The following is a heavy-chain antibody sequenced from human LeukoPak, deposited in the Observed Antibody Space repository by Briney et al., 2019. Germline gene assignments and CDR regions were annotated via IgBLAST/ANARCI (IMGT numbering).Heavy chain of an antibody. CDR1: GFTFSSYE. CDR2: ISSSGSNI. CDR3: ARGQSYLSY. Sequence: QPGGSLRLSCAASGFTFSSYEMNCVRQAPGKGLEWVSYISSSGSNIYYADSVKGRFTISRDNAKNSLYLQMNSLRAEDTAVYYCARGQSYLSYWGQGTLVTVSS. J-gene: IGHJ4*02. D-gene: IGHD1-26*01. V-gene: IGHV3-48*03.